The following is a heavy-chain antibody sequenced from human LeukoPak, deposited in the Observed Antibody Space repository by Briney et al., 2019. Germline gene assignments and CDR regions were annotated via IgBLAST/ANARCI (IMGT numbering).Heavy chain of an antibody. CDR3: ARDQAGYFDWVNPARYYYYGMDV. Sequence: GASVKVSCKASGYTFTSYGISWVRQAPGQGLEWMGWISAYNGNTNYAQKLQGRVTMTTDTSTSTAYMELRSLRSDDTAVYYCARDQAGYFDWVNPARYYYYGMDVWGQGTTVTVSS. V-gene: IGHV1-18*01. CDR2: ISAYNGNT. J-gene: IGHJ6*02. CDR1: GYTFTSYG. D-gene: IGHD3-9*01.